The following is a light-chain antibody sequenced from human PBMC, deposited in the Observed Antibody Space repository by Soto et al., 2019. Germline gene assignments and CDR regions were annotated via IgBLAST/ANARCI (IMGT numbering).Light chain of an antibody. J-gene: IGLJ1*01. CDR1: SSDVGDSRF. CDR3: SSYGGSNHGGV. CDR2: EVS. V-gene: IGLV2-8*01. Sequence: QSALTQPPSASGSPGQSVTISCTGTSSDVGDSRFVSWYRQHPGKAPKLMIYEVSKRPSGVPDRFSGSKSGNTASLTVSGLQAEDEADYFCSSYGGSNHGGVFGTGTKLTVL.